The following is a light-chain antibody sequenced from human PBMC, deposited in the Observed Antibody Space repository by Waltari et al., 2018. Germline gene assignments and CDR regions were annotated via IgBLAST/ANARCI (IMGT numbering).Light chain of an antibody. CDR2: DAS. J-gene: IGKJ1*01. Sequence: EIVLTQSPATLSLSPGERATLSCRARQSISSDLGWYQQKPGQAPRLLIYDASNRATGIPARFRGSGSGTDFTLTISSLEPEDIAVYYCQQRSKWPRTFGQGTKVEIK. CDR1: QSISSD. CDR3: QQRSKWPRT. V-gene: IGKV3-11*01.